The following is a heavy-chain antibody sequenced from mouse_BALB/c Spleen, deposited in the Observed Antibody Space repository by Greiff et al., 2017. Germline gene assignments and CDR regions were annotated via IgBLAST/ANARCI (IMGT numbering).Heavy chain of an antibody. J-gene: IGHJ4*01. CDR3: AKSTMITRDAMDY. Sequence: QVQLKESGPGLVQPSQSLSITCTVSGFSLTSYGVHWVRQSPGKGLEWLGVIWSGGSTDYNAAFISRLSISKDNSKSQVFFKMNSLQADDTAIYYCAKSTMITRDAMDYWGQGTSVTVSS. D-gene: IGHD2-4*01. CDR1: GFSLTSYG. CDR2: IWSGGST. V-gene: IGHV2-4-1*01.